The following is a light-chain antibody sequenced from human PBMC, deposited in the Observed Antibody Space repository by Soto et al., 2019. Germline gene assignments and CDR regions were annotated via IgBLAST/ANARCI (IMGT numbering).Light chain of an antibody. CDR1: QSIRSW. Sequence: DIQMTQSPSTLSASIGDRVTITCRASQSIRSWLAWYQQKPGKAPNLLIYKASNLEGGVPSRFSGSGSGTEFTLTISSLQPDDFATYYCQQYNTYPTFGQGTKVEIK. CDR3: QQYNTYPT. J-gene: IGKJ1*01. V-gene: IGKV1-5*03. CDR2: KAS.